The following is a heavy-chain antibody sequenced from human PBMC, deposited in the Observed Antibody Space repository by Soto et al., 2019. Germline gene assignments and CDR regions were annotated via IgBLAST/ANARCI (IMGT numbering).Heavy chain of an antibody. CDR2: INPNSGGT. V-gene: IGHV1-2*02. CDR1: GYTFSDYY. CDR3: AKEKAAADTWYFDL. D-gene: IGHD6-13*01. J-gene: IGHJ2*01. Sequence: QVQLVQSGAEVKKPGASVKVSCKASGYTFSDYYMHWVRQAPGQGLEWMGWINPNSGGTNYAQKFQGRVTMPRDTSIRTAYMELSRLRSDDTAVYYCAKEKAAADTWYFDLWGRGTLVTVSS.